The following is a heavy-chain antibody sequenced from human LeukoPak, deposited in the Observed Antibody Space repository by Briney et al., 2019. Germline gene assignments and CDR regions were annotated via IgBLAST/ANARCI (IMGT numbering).Heavy chain of an antibody. J-gene: IGHJ4*02. CDR3: ARDVGRSYDLDY. CDR1: GYTFTSYG. V-gene: IGHV1-18*01. CDR2: ISAYNGNT. Sequence: ASVNVSCTASGYTFTSYGISWVRQAPGQGLERMGWISAYNGNTDYSQRLQGRVTMTIDTSTSTVYMELRSLRSDDTAVYYCARDVGRSYDLDYWGQGTLVTVSS. D-gene: IGHD3-16*01.